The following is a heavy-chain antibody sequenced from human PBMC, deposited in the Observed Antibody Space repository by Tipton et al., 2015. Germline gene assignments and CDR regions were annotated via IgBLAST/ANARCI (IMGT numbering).Heavy chain of an antibody. J-gene: IGHJ6*02. Sequence: TLSLTCNVSGDAISSHYWSWIRQPPGKGLEWIGNIYYSGSTKYNPSLKSRVTISVDTSKNQFSLKVTSVTSADTAVYYCARVRASAGFFDGDFYFYGMDVWDQGTSVTVTS. CDR3: ARVRASAGFFDGDFYFYGMDV. CDR1: GDAISSHY. V-gene: IGHV4-59*11. CDR2: IYYSGST. D-gene: IGHD6-13*01.